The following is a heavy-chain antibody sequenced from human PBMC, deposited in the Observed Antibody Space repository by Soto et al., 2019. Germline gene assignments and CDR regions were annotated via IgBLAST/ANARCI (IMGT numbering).Heavy chain of an antibody. Sequence: ASVKVSCKASGYTFTSYGISWVRQAPGQGLEWMGWISAYNGNTNYAQKLQGRVTMTTDTSTSTAYMELRSLRSDDTAVYYCARSRGYCSGGSYYVAVNYYGMDVWGQGTTVTVS. CDR1: GYTFTSYG. D-gene: IGHD2-15*01. J-gene: IGHJ6*02. CDR3: ARSRGYCSGGSYYVAVNYYGMDV. V-gene: IGHV1-18*04. CDR2: ISAYNGNT.